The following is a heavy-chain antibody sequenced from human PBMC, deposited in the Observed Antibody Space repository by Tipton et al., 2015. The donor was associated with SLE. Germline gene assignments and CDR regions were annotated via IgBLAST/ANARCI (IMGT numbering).Heavy chain of an antibody. Sequence: GSLRLSCAASGFTFSSYAMSWVRQAPGKGLECVSIIYSDGTTYYADSVKGRFTISRDNSKNTLYLQMNSLRAEDTAVYYCARRGVVSRFDPWGQGTLVTVSS. CDR2: IYSDGTT. J-gene: IGHJ5*02. D-gene: IGHD2-8*02. V-gene: IGHV3-23*03. CDR3: ARRGVVSRFDP. CDR1: GFTFSSYA.